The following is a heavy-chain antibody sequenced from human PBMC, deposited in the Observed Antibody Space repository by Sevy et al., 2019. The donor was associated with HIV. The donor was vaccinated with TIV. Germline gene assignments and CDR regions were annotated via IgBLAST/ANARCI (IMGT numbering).Heavy chain of an antibody. Sequence: GGSLRLSCAASGLTFSRYGMHWVRQAPGKGLGWGAVISYDGSNKYYADSVKGRLAISRDNSKNTLYLQMNSLRAEDKAVYYCAKTYDSSGSPGYFDYWGQGTLVTVSS. J-gene: IGHJ4*02. V-gene: IGHV3-30*18. CDR2: ISYDGSNK. CDR1: GLTFSRYG. D-gene: IGHD3-22*01. CDR3: AKTYDSSGSPGYFDY.